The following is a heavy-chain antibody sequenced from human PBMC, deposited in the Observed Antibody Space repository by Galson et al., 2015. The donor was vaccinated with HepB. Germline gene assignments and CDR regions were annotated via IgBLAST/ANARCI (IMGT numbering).Heavy chain of an antibody. J-gene: IGHJ6*02. CDR2: IRYDGSNK. D-gene: IGHD4-17*01. Sequence: SLRLSCAASGFTFSSYGMHWVRQAPGKGLEWVAFIRYDGSNKYYADSVKGRFTISRDNSKNTLYLQMNSLRAEDTAVYYCAKDRRPGTTVTTSYYYYGMDVWGQGTTVTVSS. V-gene: IGHV3-30*02. CDR3: AKDRRPGTTVTTSYYYYGMDV. CDR1: GFTFSSYG.